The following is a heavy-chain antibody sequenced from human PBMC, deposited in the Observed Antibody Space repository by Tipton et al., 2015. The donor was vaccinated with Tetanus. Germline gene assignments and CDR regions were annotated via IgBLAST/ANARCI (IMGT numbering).Heavy chain of an antibody. CDR3: SRDVTIFGEMTLEY. J-gene: IGHJ4*02. V-gene: IGHV1-18*01. CDR2: IDTDNGKA. CDR1: GYTFSKYG. Sequence: QVQLVQSGVEVKKPGASVKVSCKASGYTFSKYGVSWVRQAPGQGLEWMGWIDTDNGKANYAQRFQDRVTMTSDASSNTVYMELRSLRSYDTAVYYCSRDVTIFGEMTLEYWGQGTLVTVSS. D-gene: IGHD3-3*01.